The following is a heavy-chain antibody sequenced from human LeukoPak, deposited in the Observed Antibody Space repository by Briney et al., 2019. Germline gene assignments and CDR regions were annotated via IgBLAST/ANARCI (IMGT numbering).Heavy chain of an antibody. CDR2: IYYSGST. Sequence: PSETLSLTCTVSGGSISSGGYYWGWIRQPPGKGLEWIGSIYYSGSTYYNPSLKSRVTISVDTSKNQFSLKLSSVTAADTAVYYCARGSREWIQLWLGINYFDYWGQGTLVTVSS. D-gene: IGHD5-18*01. CDR3: ARGSREWIQLWLGINYFDY. CDR1: GGSISSGGYY. V-gene: IGHV4-39*07. J-gene: IGHJ4*02.